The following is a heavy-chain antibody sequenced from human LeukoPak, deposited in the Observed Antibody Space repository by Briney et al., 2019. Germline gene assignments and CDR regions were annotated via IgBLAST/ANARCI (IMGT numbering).Heavy chain of an antibody. D-gene: IGHD1-26*01. J-gene: IGHJ4*02. CDR1: GGSVRSYW. Sequence: SETLSLTCDVSGGSVRSYWWGWVRRPAGKGLEWLGRIYSTGSTRFNPSLKSRLTLSIDTSTNQFSLKLTSVTAADTAVYFCARQGYTVSYYFLDYWSQGTLATVSS. V-gene: IGHV4-4*07. CDR2: IYSTGST. CDR3: ARQGYTVSYYFLDY.